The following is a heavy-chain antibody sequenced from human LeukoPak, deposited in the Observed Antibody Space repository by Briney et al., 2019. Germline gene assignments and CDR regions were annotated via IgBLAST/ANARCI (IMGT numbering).Heavy chain of an antibody. Sequence: GGSLRLSCVTSGFIFSSSDMHWARQAPGKGLEWVAFIRNDGSDKYYVDSVEGRFTISRDNSKNTVYLRMNSLRADDTAVYYCVKDRKQWLVYFDDWGQGTLVTVSS. CDR2: IRNDGSDK. CDR1: GFIFSSSD. CDR3: VKDRKQWLVYFDD. J-gene: IGHJ4*02. V-gene: IGHV3-30*02. D-gene: IGHD6-19*01.